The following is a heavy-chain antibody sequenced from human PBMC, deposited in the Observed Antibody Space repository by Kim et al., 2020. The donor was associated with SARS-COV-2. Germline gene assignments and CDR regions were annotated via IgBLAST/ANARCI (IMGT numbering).Heavy chain of an antibody. J-gene: IGHJ6*03. V-gene: IGHV1-8*01. Sequence: ASVKVSCKASGYTFTSYDINWVRQATGQGLEWMGWMNPNSGNTGYAQKFQGRVTMTRNTSISTAYMELSSLRSEDTAVYYCARAEGDYYYYYYMDVWGKGTTVTVSS. CDR2: MNPNSGNT. CDR3: ARAEGDYYYYYYMDV. CDR1: GYTFTSYD.